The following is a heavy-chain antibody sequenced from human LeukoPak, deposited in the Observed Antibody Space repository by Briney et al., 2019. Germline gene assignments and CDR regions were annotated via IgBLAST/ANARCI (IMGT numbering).Heavy chain of an antibody. D-gene: IGHD5-18*01. CDR2: IIGGGVST. CDR1: GFTFSSYG. J-gene: IGHJ4*02. Sequence: GRSLRPSCAASGFTFSSYGMGWVRQAPGKGLEWVSAIIGGGVSTYYADSGKGRLTISRANSKEPLYLRMNSLRTEATSVYSRAKDQEGPSYGLFYYWGQETLVSVSS. V-gene: IGHV3-23*01. CDR3: AKDQEGPSYGLFYY.